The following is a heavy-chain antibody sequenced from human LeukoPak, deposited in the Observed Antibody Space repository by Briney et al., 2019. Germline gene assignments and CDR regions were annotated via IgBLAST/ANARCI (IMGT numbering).Heavy chain of an antibody. V-gene: IGHV1-46*01. Sequence: ASVKVSCKASGYTFTSYYMHWVRQAPGQGLEWMGIINPNGGSTTYAQKFHGRVTMTRDTSTSTAYMELSSLRSEDTAVYYCARDSIAVSGTDFDYWGQGTLVTVSS. CDR1: GYTFTSYY. D-gene: IGHD6-19*01. CDR3: ARDSIAVSGTDFDY. J-gene: IGHJ4*02. CDR2: INPNGGST.